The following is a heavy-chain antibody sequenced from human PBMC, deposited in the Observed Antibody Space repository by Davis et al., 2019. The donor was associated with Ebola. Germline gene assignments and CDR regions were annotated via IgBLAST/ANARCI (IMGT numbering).Heavy chain of an antibody. J-gene: IGHJ2*01. V-gene: IGHV1-2*04. Sequence: AASVKVSCKTSGYTFTSFYIHWARQAPGQGLEWLGWINPNSGGTNYAQKFQGWVTMTRDTSISTAYMELGRLTSDDTAVYYCARGCRATVLMGEWYFDLWGRGTLVTVSS. D-gene: IGHD4-23*01. CDR2: INPNSGGT. CDR1: GYTFTSFY. CDR3: ARGCRATVLMGEWYFDL.